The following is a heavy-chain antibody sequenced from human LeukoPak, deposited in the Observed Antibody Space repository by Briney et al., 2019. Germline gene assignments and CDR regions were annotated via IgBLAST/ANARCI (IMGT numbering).Heavy chain of an antibody. V-gene: IGHV3-7*01. CDR2: IKQEGSEK. J-gene: IGHJ6*03. CDR1: GFTFSSYW. CDR3: ASIAAALSYYYYYYMDV. D-gene: IGHD6-13*01. Sequence: PGGSLRLSCAASGFTFSSYWMSWVRQAPGKGLEWVANIKQEGSEKYYVDPVKGRFTISRDNAKNSLYLQLNRLRAEDTAVYYCASIAAALSYYYYYYMDVWGKGTTVTVSS.